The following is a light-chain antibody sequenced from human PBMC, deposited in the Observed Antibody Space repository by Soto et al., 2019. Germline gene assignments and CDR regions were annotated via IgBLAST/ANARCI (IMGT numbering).Light chain of an antibody. V-gene: IGLV6-57*02. CDR2: EDN. CDR3: QSYDSSNPHHG. Sequence: NFMLTQPHSVSESPGKTVTISCTGSSGSIASNYVQWYQQRPGSAPTTVIYEDNQRPSGVPDRFSGSIDSSSNSASLTISGLKTEDEADYYCQSYDSSNPHHGFGTGTKVTVL. CDR1: SGSIASNY. J-gene: IGLJ1*01.